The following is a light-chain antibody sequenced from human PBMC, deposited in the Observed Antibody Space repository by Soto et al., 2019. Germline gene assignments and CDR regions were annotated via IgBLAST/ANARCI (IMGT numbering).Light chain of an antibody. CDR3: QQYYSTPLT. CDR1: QSVSSSY. V-gene: IGKV3-20*01. Sequence: EILLTQSPGTLSLSPGERATLSCGASQSVSSSYLAWYQQKPGQAPRLLLYGASSRATGIPDRFSGSGSGTDFTLTISSLQAEDVAVYYCQQYYSTPLTFGGGTKVDIK. CDR2: GAS. J-gene: IGKJ4*01.